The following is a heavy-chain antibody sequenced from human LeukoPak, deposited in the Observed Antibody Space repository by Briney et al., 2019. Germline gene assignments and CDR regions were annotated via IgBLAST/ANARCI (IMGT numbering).Heavy chain of an antibody. CDR1: GYTFTGYY. D-gene: IGHD3-10*01. J-gene: IGHJ6*03. CDR3: ARVPTGGTMVRGVIIPYYYYMDV. CDR2: INPNSGGT. Sequence: ASVKVSCKASGYTFTGYYMHWVRQAPGQGLEWMGWINPNSGGTNYAQKFQGRVTMTRDTSISTAYMELSRLRSDDTAVYYCARVPTGGTMVRGVIIPYYYYMDVWGKGTTVTVSS. V-gene: IGHV1-2*02.